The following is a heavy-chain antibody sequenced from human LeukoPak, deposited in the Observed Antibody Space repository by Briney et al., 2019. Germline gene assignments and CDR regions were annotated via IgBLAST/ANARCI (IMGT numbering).Heavy chain of an antibody. V-gene: IGHV1-2*06. CDR2: INPNSGRT. D-gene: IGHD6-6*01. Sequence: ASVKVSCKASGYTFTGYYMHWVRQAPGQGLEWMGRINPNSGRTNYAQKFQGRVTMTRDTSISTAYMELSRLRSDDTAVYYCARVDLKYSSSPPGYWGQGTLVTVSS. J-gene: IGHJ4*02. CDR1: GYTFTGYY. CDR3: ARVDLKYSSSPPGY.